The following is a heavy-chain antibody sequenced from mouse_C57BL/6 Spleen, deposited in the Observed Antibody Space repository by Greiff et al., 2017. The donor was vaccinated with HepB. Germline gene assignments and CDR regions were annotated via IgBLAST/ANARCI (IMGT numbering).Heavy chain of an antibody. CDR2: INPGSGGT. CDR1: GYAFTNYL. Sequence: VQLQQSGAELVRPGTSVKVSCKASGYAFTNYLIEWVKQRPGQGLEWIGVINPGSGGTNYNEKFKGKATITADKSSSTAYMQLSSLTSEDSAVYFCARTLTMVTGFAYWGQGTLVTVSA. CDR3: ARTLTMVTGFAY. D-gene: IGHD2-2*01. V-gene: IGHV1-54*01. J-gene: IGHJ3*01.